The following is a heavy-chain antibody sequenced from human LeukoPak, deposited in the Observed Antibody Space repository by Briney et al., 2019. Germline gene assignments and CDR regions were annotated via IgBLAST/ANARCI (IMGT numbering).Heavy chain of an antibody. CDR2: ISGSGGST. D-gene: IGHD3-10*01. CDR3: ASGSGSYHYYYMDV. J-gene: IGHJ6*03. V-gene: IGHV3-23*01. Sequence: GGSLRLSCAASGFTFSSYAMSWVRQAPGKGPEWVSAISGSGGSTYYADSVKGRFTISRDNSKNTLYLQMNSLRAEDTAVYYCASGSGSYHYYYMDVWGKGTTVTVSS. CDR1: GFTFSSYA.